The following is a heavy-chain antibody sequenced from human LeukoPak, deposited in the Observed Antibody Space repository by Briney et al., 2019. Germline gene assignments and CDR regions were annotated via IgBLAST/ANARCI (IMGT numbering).Heavy chain of an antibody. CDR1: GDSISTSSYY. J-gene: IGHJ6*03. V-gene: IGHV4-39*01. Sequence: SETLSLICSVSGDSISTSSYYWGWIRQPPGKGLEWIGTIYYSGSTYYNPSLTSRVTISVDTSKNQFSLKLSSVTAADTAVYYCARHKDYYYSYMDVWGKGTTVTIPS. CDR3: ARHKDYYYSYMDV. CDR2: IYYSGST.